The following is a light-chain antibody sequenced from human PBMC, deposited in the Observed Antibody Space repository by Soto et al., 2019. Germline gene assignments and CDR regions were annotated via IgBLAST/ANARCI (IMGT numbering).Light chain of an antibody. CDR1: QSVSSN. V-gene: IGKV3-15*01. CDR2: GAS. Sequence: EIVMTQSPATLSVSPGERATLSRWASQSVSSNLAWYQQKSGQAPRLLMYGASTRASGIPARFSGSGSGTEFTLTISSLQSEDFAVYYCQQYDNWPRTFGQGTKVDIK. CDR3: QQYDNWPRT. J-gene: IGKJ1*01.